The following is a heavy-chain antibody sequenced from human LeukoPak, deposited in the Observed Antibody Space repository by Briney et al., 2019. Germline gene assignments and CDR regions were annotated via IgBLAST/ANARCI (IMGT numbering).Heavy chain of an antibody. J-gene: IGHJ5*02. CDR3: ARRPRGYRGFDP. V-gene: IGHV3-23*01. CDR1: GFTFSSYA. CDR2: ISGSGGSR. D-gene: IGHD5-18*01. Sequence: GGSLRLSCAASGFTFSSYAMSWVRQAPGKGLEWVSGISGSGGSRYYADSVKGRFTISRDNSKDTLDLQMNSLRAEDTAVYYCARRPRGYRGFDPWGQGTLVTVSS.